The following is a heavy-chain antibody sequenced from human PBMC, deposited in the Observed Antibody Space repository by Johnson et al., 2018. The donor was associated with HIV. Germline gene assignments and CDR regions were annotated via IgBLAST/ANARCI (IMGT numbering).Heavy chain of an antibody. CDR1: GFTFSSYG. V-gene: IGHV3-74*01. D-gene: IGHD3-22*01. CDR2: INMSGSST. Sequence: VQLVESGGGLVQPGGSLRLSCAASGFTFSSYGMHWVRQAPGKGLVWVARINMSGSSTSDADSVKGRVTISRDNAKNTLYLKLNSLRAEDTAVYYCAKDPVVVIHAGSAFDIWGQVTMVTVSS. CDR3: AKDPVVVIHAGSAFDI. J-gene: IGHJ3*02.